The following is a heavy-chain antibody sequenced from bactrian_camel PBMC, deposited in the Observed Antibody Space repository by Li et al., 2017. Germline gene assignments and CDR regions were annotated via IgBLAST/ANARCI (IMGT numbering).Heavy chain of an antibody. D-gene: IGHD1*01. CDR3: AAADPIYCRSGACAIGDLDY. J-gene: IGHJ4*01. Sequence: HVQLVESGGGSVQPGGSLRLSCVVSGYSSHSHCMGWFRQAPGKEREGVAAISTGADTTYYSDSVKGRFTISQDDDKNELYLQMDSLKPEDTAMYYCAAADPIYCRSGACAIGDLDYKGQGTQVTVS. V-gene: IGHV3S54*01. CDR2: ISTGADTT. CDR1: GYSSHSHC.